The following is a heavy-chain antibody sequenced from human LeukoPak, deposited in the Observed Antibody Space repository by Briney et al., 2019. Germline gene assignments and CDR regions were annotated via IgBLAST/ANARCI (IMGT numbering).Heavy chain of an antibody. D-gene: IGHD5-12*01. J-gene: IGHJ6*02. CDR2: ISSSGSTI. Sequence: PGGSLRLSCAASGFTFSDYYMSWIRQAPGKGLEWVSYISSSGSTIYYADSVKGRFTISRDNAKNSLYLQMNSLRAEDTAVYYCAREDSGYDLGRDYYGMDVWGQGTTVTVSS. V-gene: IGHV3-11*01. CDR3: AREDSGYDLGRDYYGMDV. CDR1: GFTFSDYY.